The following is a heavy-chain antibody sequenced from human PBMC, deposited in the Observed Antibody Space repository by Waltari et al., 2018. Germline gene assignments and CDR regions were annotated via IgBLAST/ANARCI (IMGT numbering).Heavy chain of an antibody. D-gene: IGHD3-10*01. V-gene: IGHV4-4*02. CDR3: ARVRNYYGSGSYYKGGYFDY. Sequence: QVQLQESGPGLVKPSGTLSLTCAVSGGSISSSNWWSWVRQPPGKGLEWIGEIYHSGSTNYNPSLKGRVTISVDKSKNQFSLKLSSVTAADTAVYYCARVRNYYGSGSYYKGGYFDYWGQGTLVTVSS. CDR2: IYHSGST. J-gene: IGHJ4*02. CDR1: GGSISSSNW.